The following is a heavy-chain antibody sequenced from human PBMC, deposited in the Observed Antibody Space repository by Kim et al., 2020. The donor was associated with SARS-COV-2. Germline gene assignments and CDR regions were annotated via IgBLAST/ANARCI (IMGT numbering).Heavy chain of an antibody. D-gene: IGHD6-19*01. V-gene: IGHV3-7*01. CDR2: IKPDGGEK. J-gene: IGHJ4*02. CDR1: GFTFSTYW. CDR3: ARFGAVAGMDY. Sequence: GGSLRLSCAASGFTFSTYWMSWVRQAPGKGLEWVANIKPDGGEKFHVDSAKGRFTISRDNAKNSLFLQMNVLEVDDTAVYYCARFGAVAGMDYWGQGILVTVSS.